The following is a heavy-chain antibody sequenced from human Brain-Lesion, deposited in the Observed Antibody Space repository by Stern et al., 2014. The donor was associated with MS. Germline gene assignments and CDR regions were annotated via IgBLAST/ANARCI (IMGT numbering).Heavy chain of an antibody. CDR2: ISWTSGTM. V-gene: IGHV3-9*01. D-gene: IGHD1-14*01. CDR1: GFPFDDYA. CDR3: ARDITGSSAYFAY. Sequence: VQLVESGGDLVQPGRSLRLSCAAFGFPFDDYAMHWVRQAPGKGLEWVAGISWTSGTMGYADSVKGRFTTSRDNAYSSLYLQMNSLRPEDTALYYCARDITGSSAYFAYWGQGTLVTVSS. J-gene: IGHJ4*02.